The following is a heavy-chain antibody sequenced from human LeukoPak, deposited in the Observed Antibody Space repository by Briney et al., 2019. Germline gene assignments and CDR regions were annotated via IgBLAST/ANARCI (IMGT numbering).Heavy chain of an antibody. V-gene: IGHV3-23*01. Sequence: GGSLRLSCAASGFTFSSYAMSWVRQAPGKGLEWVSAISGSGGSTYYADSVKGRFTTSRDNSKNTLYLQMNSLRTEDTAVYYCAKDLRIVGATEGFDYWGQGTPVTVSS. CDR2: ISGSGGST. D-gene: IGHD1-26*01. CDR1: GFTFSSYA. CDR3: AKDLRIVGATEGFDY. J-gene: IGHJ4*02.